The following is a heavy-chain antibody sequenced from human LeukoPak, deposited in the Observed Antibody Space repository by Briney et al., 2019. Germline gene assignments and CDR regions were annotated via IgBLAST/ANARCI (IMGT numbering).Heavy chain of an antibody. D-gene: IGHD2-15*01. J-gene: IGHJ6*02. Sequence: SSETLSLTCTVSGGSISIGGYYWSWIRQHPGKGLEWIGYIYYSGSTYYNPSLKSRVTISVDTSKNQFSLKLSSVTAADTAVYYCASLRYCSGGSCYWDYYYGMDVWGQGTTVTVSS. CDR1: GGSISIGGYY. CDR2: IYYSGST. V-gene: IGHV4-31*03. CDR3: ASLRYCSGGSCYWDYYYGMDV.